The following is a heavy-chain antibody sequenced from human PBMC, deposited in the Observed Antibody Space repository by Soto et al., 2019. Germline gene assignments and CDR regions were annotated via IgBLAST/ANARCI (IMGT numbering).Heavy chain of an antibody. D-gene: IGHD2-21*02. CDR3: ARALSGGYCGGDCGL. CDR1: GGTFSSYA. CDR2: IIPIFGTA. Sequence: QVQLVQSGAEVKKPGSSVKVSCKASGGTFSSYAISWVRQAPGQGLEWMGGIIPIFGTANYAQKFQGRFTITADESTSTAYRELSSLRSEDTAVYYCARALSGGYCGGDCGLWGQGTLVTVSS. V-gene: IGHV1-69*12. J-gene: IGHJ4*02.